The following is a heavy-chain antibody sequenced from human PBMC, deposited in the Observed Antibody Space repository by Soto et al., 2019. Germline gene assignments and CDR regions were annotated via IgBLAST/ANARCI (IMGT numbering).Heavy chain of an antibody. D-gene: IGHD5-18*01. Sequence: PSETLSLTCTVSGGSISSSSYYWGWIRQPPGKGLEWIGSIYYSGSTYYNPSLKSRVTISVDTSKNQFSLKLSSVTAADTAVYYCATHSPAIYLDSVRYNWFDPWGQGTLVTVSS. CDR2: IYYSGST. V-gene: IGHV4-39*01. CDR1: GGSISSSSYY. CDR3: ATHSPAIYLDSVRYNWFDP. J-gene: IGHJ5*02.